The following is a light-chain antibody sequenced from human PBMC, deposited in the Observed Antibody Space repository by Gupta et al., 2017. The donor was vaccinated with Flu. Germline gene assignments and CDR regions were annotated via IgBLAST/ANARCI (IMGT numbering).Light chain of an antibody. CDR2: SVN. CDR1: ISDSGTFDY. J-gene: IGLJ1*01. Sequence: SITISCTRTISDSGTFDYVSWYQQHPGKAPKLSMYSVNDRPSGVSHRFSGSKSGNTASLTIAGLQPEDEADDFCNSYTPTIPKVFGTGAKVT. V-gene: IGLV2-14*03. CDR3: NSYTPTIPKV.